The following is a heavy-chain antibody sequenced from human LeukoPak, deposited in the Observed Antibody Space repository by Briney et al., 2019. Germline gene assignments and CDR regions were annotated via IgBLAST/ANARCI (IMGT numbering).Heavy chain of an antibody. V-gene: IGHV3-20*04. CDR3: ARDSPYNWNDGNFDY. D-gene: IGHD1-20*01. CDR2: INWNGGST. J-gene: IGHJ4*02. CDR1: GFTFDDYG. Sequence: PGGSLRFSCAASGFTFDDYGMSWVRQAPGKGLEWVSGINWNGGSTGYADSVKGRFTISRDNAKNSLYLQMNSLRAEDTALYYCARDSPYNWNDGNFDYWGQGTLVTVSS.